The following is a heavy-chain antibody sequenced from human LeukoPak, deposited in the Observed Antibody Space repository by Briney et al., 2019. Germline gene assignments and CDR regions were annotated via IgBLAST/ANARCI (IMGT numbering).Heavy chain of an antibody. CDR3: ASLYGSGPNWFDP. Sequence: GGSLRLSCTVSGFTVSSNSMSWVRQAPGKGLEWVSYISSTSSTIYYADSVKGRFTISRDNAKNSLYLQMNSLRAEDTAVYYCASLYGSGPNWFDPWGQGTLVTVSS. V-gene: IGHV3-48*01. CDR1: GFTVSSNS. CDR2: ISSTSSTI. J-gene: IGHJ5*02. D-gene: IGHD3-10*01.